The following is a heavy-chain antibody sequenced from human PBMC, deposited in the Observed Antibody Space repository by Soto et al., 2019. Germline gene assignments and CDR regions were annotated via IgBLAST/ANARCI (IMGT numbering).Heavy chain of an antibody. D-gene: IGHD3-3*01. CDR1: CGSFSGYY. CDR3: ASGRLYYDFWSGYSNWFDP. J-gene: IGHJ5*02. Sequence: SETLSLTCAVYCGSFSGYYWSWIRQPPGKGLEWIGEINHSGSTNYNPSLKSRVTISVDTSKNQFSLKLSSVTAADTAVYYCASGRLYYDFWSGYSNWFDPWGQGTLVTVSS. CDR2: INHSGST. V-gene: IGHV4-34*01.